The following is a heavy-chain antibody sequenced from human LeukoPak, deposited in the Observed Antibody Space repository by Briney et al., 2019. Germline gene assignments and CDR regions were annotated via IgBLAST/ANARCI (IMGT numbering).Heavy chain of an antibody. CDR3: ARAPSEMLGYYPDYFRH. CDR1: GLTFSRYW. D-gene: IGHD3-22*01. V-gene: IGHV3-74*01. J-gene: IGHJ1*01. CDR2: IKSDGNT. Sequence: GGTLRLSCAAPGLTFSRYWMPWVPQAPGKGLVWVPRIKSDGNTNNAYAVKGRFTISRDKAKNTVSLQMNSLRAKDTGVYFCARAPSEMLGYYPDYFRHWGKGTLVTVSS.